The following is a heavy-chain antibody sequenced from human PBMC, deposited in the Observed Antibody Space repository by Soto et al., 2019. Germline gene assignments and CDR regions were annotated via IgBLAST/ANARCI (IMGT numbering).Heavy chain of an antibody. Sequence: GGSLRLSCAASGFTFSSYAMSWVRQAPGKGLEWVSAISGSGGSTYYADSLKGRFTISRDNSKNTLYLQMNSLRAEDRAVYFCAKGFWGHSGEIDYWGQGTLVTVSS. D-gene: IGHD3-10*01. V-gene: IGHV3-23*01. J-gene: IGHJ4*02. CDR2: ISGSGGST. CDR3: AKGFWGHSGEIDY. CDR1: GFTFSSYA.